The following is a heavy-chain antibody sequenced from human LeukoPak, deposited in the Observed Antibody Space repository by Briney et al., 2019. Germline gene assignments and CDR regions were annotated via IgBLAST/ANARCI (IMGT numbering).Heavy chain of an antibody. V-gene: IGHV4-30-4*01. CDR2: IYYSGST. CDR1: GGSISSGDYY. J-gene: IGHJ4*02. CDR3: ASRTYYYGSGNRIFDY. D-gene: IGHD3-10*01. Sequence: PSETLSLTCTVSGGSISSGDYYWSWIRQPPGKGLEWIGYIYYSGSTHYNPSLKSRVTISVDTSKNQFSLKLSSVTAADTAVYYCASRTYYYGSGNRIFDYWGQGTLVTVSS.